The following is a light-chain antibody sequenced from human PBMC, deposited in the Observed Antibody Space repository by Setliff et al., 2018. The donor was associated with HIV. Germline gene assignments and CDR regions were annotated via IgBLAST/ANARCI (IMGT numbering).Light chain of an antibody. Sequence: ALAQPASVSGSPGQSITISCTGTSDNFGSYNLVSWYQQHPGKAPKLMIYEGTKRPSGVSNRFSGSKSGNTASLTIPGLQAEDEADYYCCSYAGTNILYVFGTGT. CDR2: EGT. CDR3: CSYAGTNILYV. V-gene: IGLV2-23*01. J-gene: IGLJ1*01. CDR1: SDNFGSYNL.